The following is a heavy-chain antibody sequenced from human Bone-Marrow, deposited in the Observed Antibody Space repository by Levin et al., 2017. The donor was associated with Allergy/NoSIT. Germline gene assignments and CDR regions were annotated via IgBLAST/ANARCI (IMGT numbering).Heavy chain of an antibody. Sequence: LTGGSLRLSCAASGFTFSSSWMHWVRQVPGSGLLWVSRIKPDGSSADYADSVRGRFTIARDNAKNTLYLQMNILRAEDTAVYYCARGISGSYGLDVWGQGTTVTVSS. J-gene: IGHJ6*02. CDR3: ARGISGSYGLDV. V-gene: IGHV3-74*01. CDR2: IKPDGSSA. CDR1: GFTFSSSW.